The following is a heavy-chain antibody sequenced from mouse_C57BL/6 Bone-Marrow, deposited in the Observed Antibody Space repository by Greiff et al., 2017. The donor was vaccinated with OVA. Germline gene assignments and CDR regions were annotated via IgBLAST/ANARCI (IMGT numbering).Heavy chain of an antibody. D-gene: IGHD1-1*01. CDR3: ARPITPGYFDY. V-gene: IGHV5-17*01. Sequence: EVQLVESGGGLVKPGGSLKLSCAASGFTFSDYGMHWVRQAPEKGLEWVAYISSGSSTIYYADTVKGRFTISRDNAKNTLFLQMTSLRSEDTAMYYCARPITPGYFDYWGQGTTLTVSS. J-gene: IGHJ2*01. CDR2: ISSGSSTI. CDR1: GFTFSDYG.